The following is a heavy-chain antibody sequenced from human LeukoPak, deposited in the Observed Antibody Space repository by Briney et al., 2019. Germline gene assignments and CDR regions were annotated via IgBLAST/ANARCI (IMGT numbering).Heavy chain of an antibody. D-gene: IGHD3-3*01. J-gene: IGHJ6*02. CDR2: INHSGST. V-gene: IGHV4-34*01. CDR1: GGSFSGYY. Sequence: PSETLSLTCAVYGGSFSGYYRSWIRQPPGKGLEWIGEINHSGSTNYNPSLKSRVTISVDTSKNQFSLKLSSVTAADTAVYYCARGNDGQGDFWSGYYSPDYYGMDVWGQGTTVTVSS. CDR3: ARGNDGQGDFWSGYYSPDYYGMDV.